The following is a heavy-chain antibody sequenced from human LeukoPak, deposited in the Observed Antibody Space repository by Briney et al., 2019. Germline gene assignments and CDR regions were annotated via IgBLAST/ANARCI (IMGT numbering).Heavy chain of an antibody. CDR1: GFTFSSYG. D-gene: IGHD3-10*01. V-gene: IGHV3-30*18. CDR2: ISYDGSNK. J-gene: IGHJ4*02. CDR3: AKDRLYYYYGSGSYYNFDY. Sequence: GGSLRLSCAASGFTFSSYGMHWVRQAPGKGLEWVAVISYDGSNKYYADSVKGRFTISRDNSKNTLYLQMNSLRAEDTAVYYCAKDRLYYYYGSGSYYNFDYWGQGTLVTVSS.